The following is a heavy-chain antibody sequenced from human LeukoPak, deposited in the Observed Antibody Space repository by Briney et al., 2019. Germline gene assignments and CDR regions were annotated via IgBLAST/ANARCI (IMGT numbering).Heavy chain of an antibody. D-gene: IGHD3-3*01. V-gene: IGHV1-69*01. CDR3: ARDPCQVGGLCLWSGYSGFDY. CDR1: GGTFSSYA. Sequence: ASVKVSCKASGGTFSSYAISWVRQAPGQGLEWMGGIIPIFGTANYAQKFQGRVTITADESTSTAYMELRSLRSEDTAVYYCARDPCQVGGLCLWSGYSGFDYWGQGTLVTVSS. J-gene: IGHJ4*02. CDR2: IIPIFGTA.